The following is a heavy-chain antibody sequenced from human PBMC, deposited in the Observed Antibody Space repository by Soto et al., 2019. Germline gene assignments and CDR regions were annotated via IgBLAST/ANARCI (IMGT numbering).Heavy chain of an antibody. J-gene: IGHJ6*02. CDR1: GGSVSSGSYY. CDR2: IYYSGST. V-gene: IGHV4-61*01. CDR3: ARSPIIGDFWSGLSGNNYYYYGMDV. Sequence: QVQLQESGPGLVKPSETLSLTCTVSGGSVSSGSYYWSWIRQPPGKGLEWIGYIYYSGSTNYNPSLKSRVTISVDTSKNQFSLKLSSVTAADTAVYYCARSPIIGDFWSGLSGNNYYYYGMDVWGQGTTVTVSS. D-gene: IGHD3-3*01.